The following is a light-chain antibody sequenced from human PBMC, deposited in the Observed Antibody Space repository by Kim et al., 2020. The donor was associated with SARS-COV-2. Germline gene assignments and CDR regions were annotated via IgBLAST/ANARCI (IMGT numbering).Light chain of an antibody. CDR3: TAYTDADLFV. CDR2: EVI. CDR1: SSDVGRYDH. Sequence: GQSVTISCTGTSSDVGRYDHVSWYQKRPGKAPKLMIYEVIKRPSGVPDRFSGSKSGNTASLTVSGLQAEDEADYYCTAYTDADLFVFGTGTKVTVL. J-gene: IGLJ1*01. V-gene: IGLV2-8*01.